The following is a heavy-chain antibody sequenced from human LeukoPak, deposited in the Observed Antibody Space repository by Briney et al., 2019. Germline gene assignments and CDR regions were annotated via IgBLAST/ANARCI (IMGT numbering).Heavy chain of an antibody. V-gene: IGHV3-11*05. J-gene: IGHJ4*02. D-gene: IGHD6-19*01. CDR1: GFTFSDYY. CDR3: ARGRQWLTKGYFDY. Sequence: GGSLRLSCAASGFTFSDYYMSWIRQAPGKGLEWVSYISSSSSYTNYADSVKGRFTISRDNAKNSLYLQMNSLRAEDTAVYYCARGRQWLTKGYFDYWGQGTLVTVSS. CDR2: ISSSSSYT.